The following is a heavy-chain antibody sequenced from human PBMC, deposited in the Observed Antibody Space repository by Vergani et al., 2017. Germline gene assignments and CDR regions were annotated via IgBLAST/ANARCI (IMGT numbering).Heavy chain of an antibody. J-gene: IGHJ6*03. V-gene: IGHV1-69*04. CDR3: ARGVLLWFGESLSGYMDV. D-gene: IGHD3-10*01. CDR2: IIPILGIA. Sequence: QVQLVQSGAEVKKPGASVKVSCKASGGTFSSYAISWVRQAPGQGLEWMGRIIPILGIANYAQKFQGRVTITADESTSTAYMELSSLRSEDTAVYYCARGVLLWFGESLSGYMDVWGKGTTVTVSS. CDR1: GGTFSSYA.